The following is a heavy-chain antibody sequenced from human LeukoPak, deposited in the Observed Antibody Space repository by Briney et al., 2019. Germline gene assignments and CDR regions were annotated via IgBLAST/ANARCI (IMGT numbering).Heavy chain of an antibody. D-gene: IGHD4-17*01. CDR3: ARDLYGDYVRVDY. J-gene: IGHJ4*02. V-gene: IGHV3-21*01. Sequence: GGSLRLSCAASGFTFSSYSMNWVRQAPGKGLEWVSSISSSSSYIYYADSVKGRFTISRDNARNSLYLQMNSLRAEDTAVYYCARDLYGDYVRVDYWGQGTLVTVSS. CDR2: ISSSSSYI. CDR1: GFTFSSYS.